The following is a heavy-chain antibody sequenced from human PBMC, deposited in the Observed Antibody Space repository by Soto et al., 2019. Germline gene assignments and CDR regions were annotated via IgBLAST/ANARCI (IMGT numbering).Heavy chain of an antibody. D-gene: IGHD1-1*01. Sequence: QVQLVQSGAEVKKPGASVKVSCKASGYTFTSYGISWVRQAPGQGLEWMGWISAYNGNTNYAQKLQGRVTMTTDTSTSTPNRELRSLRSDDTAVYYYARDAAIGMNDLWGQGTLVTVSS. CDR2: ISAYNGNT. CDR1: GYTFTSYG. CDR3: ARDAAIGMNDL. V-gene: IGHV1-18*01. J-gene: IGHJ4*02.